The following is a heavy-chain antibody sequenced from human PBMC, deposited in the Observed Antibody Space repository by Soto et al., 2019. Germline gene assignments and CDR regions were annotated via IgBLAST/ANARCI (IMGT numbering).Heavy chain of an antibody. CDR1: GGSISSGGYY. CDR2: IYYSGST. CDR3: ARESDYDSSGGFDY. V-gene: IGHV4-31*03. Sequence: QVQLQESGPGLVKPSQTLSLTCTVSGGSISSGGYYWSWIRQHPGKCLKWIGYIYYSGSTYYNPSLKSRVTISVDTSKNQFSLKLSSVTAADTAVYYCARESDYDSSGGFDYWGQGTLVTVSS. J-gene: IGHJ4*02. D-gene: IGHD3-22*01.